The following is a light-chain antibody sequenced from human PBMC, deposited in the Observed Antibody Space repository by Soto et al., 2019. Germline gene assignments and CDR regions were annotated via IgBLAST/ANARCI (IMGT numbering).Light chain of an antibody. V-gene: IGLV2-14*01. CDR1: SSDVGCYNY. J-gene: IGLJ1*01. CDR2: DCS. Sequence: QSALTQPAAVSGSPGQSITISCTGTSSDVGCYNYVSLYQQHPGKAPKLMIYDCSNRPSGVSNRFSGSKSGNTASLTISGLQDEDEADYYCSSYTSSIIPYVFGPGPKLTVL. CDR3: SSYTSSIIPYV.